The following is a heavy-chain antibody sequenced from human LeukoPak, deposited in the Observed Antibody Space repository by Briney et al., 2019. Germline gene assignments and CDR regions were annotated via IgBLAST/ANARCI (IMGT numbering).Heavy chain of an antibody. CDR2: INPNSGNT. Sequence: GASVNVSCKASEYTFTNYDINWVRQATGQGLEWMGWINPNSGNTGYTQKFQGRVTMTRNTSLNTAFMELISLKSEDTAIYYCARSLGTYWGKDFLNWFDPWGQGTLVTVSS. CDR1: EYTFTNYD. V-gene: IGHV1-8*01. J-gene: IGHJ5*02. D-gene: IGHD3-16*01. CDR3: ARSLGTYWGKDFLNWFDP.